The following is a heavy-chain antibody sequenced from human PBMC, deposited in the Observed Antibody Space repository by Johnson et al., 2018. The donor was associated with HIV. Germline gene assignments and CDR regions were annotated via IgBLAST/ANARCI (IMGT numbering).Heavy chain of an antibody. CDR2: ISDDGNNK. Sequence: QVQLVESGGGVVQPGRSLRLSCAASGFRFSTYALHWVRQTPGKGLEWVALISDDGNNKYYADSVKGRFTISRDNSKNTLYLQMDNLGAEDTAVYYCAKDHDYGDAFDLWGQGSMVTVSS. V-gene: IGHV3-30-3*01. J-gene: IGHJ3*01. D-gene: IGHD4-17*01. CDR1: GFRFSTYA. CDR3: AKDHDYGDAFDL.